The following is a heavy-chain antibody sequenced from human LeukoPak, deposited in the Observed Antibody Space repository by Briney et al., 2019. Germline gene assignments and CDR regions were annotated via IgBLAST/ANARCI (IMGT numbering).Heavy chain of an antibody. CDR3: ARGAGYNYPYYFDY. V-gene: IGHV3-53*01. D-gene: IGHD5-24*01. Sequence: GGSLRLSCAASGFTVSSNYMNWVRQAPGKGLEWVSVIYGGGNIYYADSVKGRFTTSRDNSKNTLYLQMNSLRAEDTAVYYCARGAGYNYPYYFDYWGQGTLVTVSS. CDR2: IYGGGNI. J-gene: IGHJ4*02. CDR1: GFTVSSNY.